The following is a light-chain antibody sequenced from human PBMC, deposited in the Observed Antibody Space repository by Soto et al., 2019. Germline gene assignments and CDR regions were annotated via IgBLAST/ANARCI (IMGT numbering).Light chain of an antibody. Sequence: EIVLTQSPGTLSFSPGERATLCCRASQSVSSNLAWYQQKRGQAPRLLIHGASTRATGIPARFSGSGSGTEFTLTISSLQSEDFAVYYCQQYNDWPPITFGQGTRLEIK. CDR1: QSVSSN. V-gene: IGKV3-15*01. J-gene: IGKJ5*01. CDR2: GAS. CDR3: QQYNDWPPIT.